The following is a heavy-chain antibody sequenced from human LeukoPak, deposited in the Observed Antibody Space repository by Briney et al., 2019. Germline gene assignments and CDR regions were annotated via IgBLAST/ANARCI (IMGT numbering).Heavy chain of an antibody. D-gene: IGHD1-14*01. J-gene: IGHJ4*02. Sequence: PGGSLRLPCAASGFTVSSNYMSWVRPAPGKGLEWVSVIYSGGSTYYADSVKGRFTISRDNSKNTVNLQMNSLRAEDTAVYYWARETGAQRWYFDYWGQGTLVTVSS. V-gene: IGHV3-53*01. CDR2: IYSGGST. CDR3: ARETGAQRWYFDY. CDR1: GFTVSSNY.